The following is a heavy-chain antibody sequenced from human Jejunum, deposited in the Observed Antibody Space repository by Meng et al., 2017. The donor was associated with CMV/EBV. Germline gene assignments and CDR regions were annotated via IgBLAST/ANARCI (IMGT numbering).Heavy chain of an antibody. V-gene: IGHV4-30-4*08. J-gene: IGHJ6*02. CDR3: ARETASNYYYGMDV. CDR1: GGSISSGDSY. Sequence: SGGSISSGDSYWSWIRQPPGKDLEYIGYIYSSGSTYYNPSLKSRLTMSIDTSKNQFSLKLSSLTAADTAVYYCARETASNYYYGMDVWGQGTTVTVSS. CDR2: IYSSGST.